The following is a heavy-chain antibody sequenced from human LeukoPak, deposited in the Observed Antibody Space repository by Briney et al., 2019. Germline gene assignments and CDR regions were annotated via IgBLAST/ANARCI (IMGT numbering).Heavy chain of an antibody. CDR3: ARVLSGGNSGAHY. D-gene: IGHD4-23*01. J-gene: IGHJ4*02. Sequence: SETLSLTCTVSGYSISSGYYWGWIRQAPGKGLEWIGSIYHSGSTYYNSSLKSRVTISLDTSKNQFSLKLSSVTAADTAVYYCARVLSGGNSGAHYWGQGTLVTVSS. CDR1: GYSISSGYY. CDR2: IYHSGST. V-gene: IGHV4-38-2*02.